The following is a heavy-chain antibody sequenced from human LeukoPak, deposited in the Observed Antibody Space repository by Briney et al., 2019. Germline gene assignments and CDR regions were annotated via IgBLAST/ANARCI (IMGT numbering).Heavy chain of an antibody. J-gene: IGHJ4*02. Sequence: SETLSLTCTVSGGSISSYYWSWIRQPPGKGLEWIGSIYYRGSTYYNPSLKSRVTISVDTSKNHFSLKLSSVTAADTAVYYCATSIYGGNSLDYWGQGTLVTVSS. CDR1: GGSISSYY. D-gene: IGHD4-23*01. V-gene: IGHV4-39*02. CDR2: IYYRGST. CDR3: ATSIYGGNSLDY.